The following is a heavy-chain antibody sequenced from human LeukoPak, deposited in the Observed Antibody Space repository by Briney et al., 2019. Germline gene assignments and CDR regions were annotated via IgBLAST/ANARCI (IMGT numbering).Heavy chain of an antibody. J-gene: IGHJ6*03. CDR3: ARGIGPDYYDSKDYYYMDV. D-gene: IGHD3-22*01. CDR2: IIPIFGTA. CDR1: GGTFSSYA. Sequence: SVKVSCKASGGTFSSYAISWVRQAPGQGLEWMGRIIPIFGTANYAQKFQGRVTITTDESTSTAYMELSSLRSEDTAVYYCARGIGPDYYDSKDYYYMDVWGKGTTVTVS. V-gene: IGHV1-69*05.